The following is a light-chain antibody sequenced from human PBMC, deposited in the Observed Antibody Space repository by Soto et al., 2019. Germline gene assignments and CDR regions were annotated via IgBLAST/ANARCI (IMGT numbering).Light chain of an antibody. CDR1: QSVSST. CDR3: QQYNNWPLT. V-gene: IGKV3-15*01. J-gene: IGKJ4*01. Sequence: EIVMTQSPATLYVSPGERATLSCRASQSVSSTLAWYQHKPGQPPRLLIYAASTRATGIPARFSGSGTGTDFTLTISSLQSEDFAVYFCQQYNNWPLTFGGGIKVEI. CDR2: AAS.